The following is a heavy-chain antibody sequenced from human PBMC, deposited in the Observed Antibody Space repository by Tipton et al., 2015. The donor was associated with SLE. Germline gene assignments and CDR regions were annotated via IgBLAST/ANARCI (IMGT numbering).Heavy chain of an antibody. J-gene: IGHJ5*02. CDR3: ARSSSGP. D-gene: IGHD3-10*01. CDR2: IYYSGST. V-gene: IGHV4-59*11. Sequence: TLSLTCTVSGGSISSHYWSWIRQPPGKGLEWIGYIYYSGSTNYNPSLKSRVTISVDTSKNQFSLKLSSVTAADTAVYYCARSSSGPWGQGTLVTVSS. CDR1: GGSISSHY.